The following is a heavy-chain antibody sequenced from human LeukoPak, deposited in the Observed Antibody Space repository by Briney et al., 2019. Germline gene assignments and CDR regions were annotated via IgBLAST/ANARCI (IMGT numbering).Heavy chain of an antibody. CDR2: IKSKTDGGTT. V-gene: IGHV3-15*01. CDR3: ATRVRAVVVPAEIRGD. J-gene: IGHJ4*02. Sequence: GGSLRLSCAASGFTFSNAWMSWVRQAPGKGLEWVGRIKSKTDGGTTDYAAPVKGRFTISRDGSKNTLYLQMNSLKTEDTAVYYCATRVRAVVVPAEIRGDWGQGTLVTVSS. D-gene: IGHD2-2*01. CDR1: GFTFSNAW.